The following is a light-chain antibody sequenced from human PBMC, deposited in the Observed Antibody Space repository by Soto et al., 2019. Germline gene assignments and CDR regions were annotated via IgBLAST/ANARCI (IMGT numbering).Light chain of an antibody. J-gene: IGLJ1*01. CDR2: EVS. Sequence: QSVLTQHASVSGSPGQSIAIACTGTSSDGGGYNYVSWYQQHPGKAPKLMIYEVSNRSSGVSNRFSGSKSDNTASLTISGLQAEDEADYYCSSYTSSSTSVFGTGTKV. V-gene: IGLV2-14*01. CDR3: SSYTSSSTSV. CDR1: SSDGGGYNY.